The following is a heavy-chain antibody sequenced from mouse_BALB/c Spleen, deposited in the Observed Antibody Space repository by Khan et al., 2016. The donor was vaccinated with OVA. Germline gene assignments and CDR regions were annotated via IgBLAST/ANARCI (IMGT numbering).Heavy chain of an antibody. CDR1: GYTFTSYW. V-gene: IGHV1S22*01. Sequence: LQQPGSELVRPGASVKLSCKASGYTFTSYWMHWVKQRHGQGLEWIGNIYPGSGSTNYDEMFQSKGTLTVDTSSSTAYMHLSSLTSEDSAVYYCTRGGYYGKSLFAYWGQGTLVTVSA. J-gene: IGHJ3*01. CDR2: IYPGSGST. CDR3: TRGGYYGKSLFAY. D-gene: IGHD2-1*01.